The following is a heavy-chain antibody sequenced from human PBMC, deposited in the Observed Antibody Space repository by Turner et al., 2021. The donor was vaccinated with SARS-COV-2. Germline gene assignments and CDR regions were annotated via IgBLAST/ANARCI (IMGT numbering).Heavy chain of an antibody. Sequence: EVQLVESGGGLIQPGGALRLSCAASGFTVRSNYMSWVRQAPGKGLEWVSVIYSGGRKYDADSVKGRFTITRDNYKNTLYLQMNSLRAEDTAVYYCARQLTTVTTWFDPWGQGTLVTVSS. J-gene: IGHJ5*02. D-gene: IGHD4-17*01. V-gene: IGHV3-53*01. CDR3: ARQLTTVTTWFDP. CDR2: IYSGGRK. CDR1: GFTVRSNY.